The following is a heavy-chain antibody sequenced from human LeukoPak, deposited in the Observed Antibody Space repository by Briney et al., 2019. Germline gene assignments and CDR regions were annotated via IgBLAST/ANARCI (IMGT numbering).Heavy chain of an antibody. V-gene: IGHV3-23*01. CDR2: ISGSGGST. CDR1: GFTFSSYA. Sequence: GGSLRLSCAASGFTFSSYAMSWVRQAPGKGLEWVSAISGSGGSTYYADFVKGRFTISRDNSKNTLYLQMNSLRAEDTAVYYCAKDPLTTIFGVVIDSFDYWGQGTLVTVSS. CDR3: AKDPLTTIFGVVIDSFDY. D-gene: IGHD3-3*01. J-gene: IGHJ4*02.